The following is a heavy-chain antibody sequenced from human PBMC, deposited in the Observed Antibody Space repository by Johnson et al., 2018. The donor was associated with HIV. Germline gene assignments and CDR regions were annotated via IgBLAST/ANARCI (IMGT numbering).Heavy chain of an antibody. CDR2: ISWNSGSI. CDR1: GFTFDDYA. V-gene: IGHV3-9*01. CDR3: AKVAVATAAGGVALDI. J-gene: IGHJ3*02. Sequence: VQLVESGGGLVQPGRSLRLSCAASGFTFDDYAMHWVRQAPGKGLEWVSGISWNSGSIGYADSVKGRFTISRDNAKNSLYLQMNSLRGEDTAVYYCAKVAVATAAGGVALDIWGPGTMVTVS. D-gene: IGHD6-13*01.